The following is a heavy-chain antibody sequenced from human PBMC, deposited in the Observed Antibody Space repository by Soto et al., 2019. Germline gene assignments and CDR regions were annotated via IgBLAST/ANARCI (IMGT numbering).Heavy chain of an antibody. V-gene: IGHV4-59*08. Sequence: SETLSLTCTVSGGSISSYYWSWIRQPPGKGLEWIGYIYYSGSTNYNPSLKSRVTVSVDTSKNQFSLKLSSVTAADTAVYYCARARGARYFDYWGQGTLVTVSS. J-gene: IGHJ4*02. CDR3: ARARGARYFDY. D-gene: IGHD2-15*01. CDR1: GGSISSYY. CDR2: IYYSGST.